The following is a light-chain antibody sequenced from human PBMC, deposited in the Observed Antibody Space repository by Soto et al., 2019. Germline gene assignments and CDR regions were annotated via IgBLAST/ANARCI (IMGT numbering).Light chain of an antibody. J-gene: IGKJ4*01. V-gene: IGKV1-5*03. CDR3: QQYTLKSLS. Sequence: DIQMTQTPSTLSASIGDRVTITCRASQNISSWLSLYQHKPGKAPNLLIYQASILESGVLSRFSGSGSGTEFSLTISSLQPDDFATFYCQQYTLKSLSFGGGTKVEIK. CDR1: QNISSW. CDR2: QAS.